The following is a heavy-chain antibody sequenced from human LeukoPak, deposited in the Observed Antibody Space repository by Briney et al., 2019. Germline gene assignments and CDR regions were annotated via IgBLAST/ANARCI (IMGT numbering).Heavy chain of an antibody. Sequence: SETLSLTCNVSGGSISSSNWWSWVRQPPGKGLEWIGEIYHSGSTNYNPSLKSRVTISVDKSKNQFSLKLSSVTAADTAVYYCARGYSSSWFPNYGMDVWGQGTTVTVSS. D-gene: IGHD6-13*01. CDR1: GGSISSSNW. CDR3: ARGYSSSWFPNYGMDV. CDR2: IYHSGST. J-gene: IGHJ6*02. V-gene: IGHV4-4*02.